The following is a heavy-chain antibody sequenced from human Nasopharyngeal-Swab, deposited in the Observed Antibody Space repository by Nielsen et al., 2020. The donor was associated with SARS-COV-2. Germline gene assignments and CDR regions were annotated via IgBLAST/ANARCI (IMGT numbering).Heavy chain of an antibody. CDR3: ARQEYLNWFDP. D-gene: IGHD6-6*01. CDR2: IYYSGST. V-gene: IGHV4-39*01. CDR1: GGSISSSSYY. Sequence: ESLKISCTVSGGSISSSSYYWGWNRQPPGKGLEWIGSIYYSGSTYYNPSLKSRVTISVDTSKNQFSLKLSSVTAADTAVYYCARQEYLNWFDPWGQGTLVTVSS. J-gene: IGHJ5*02.